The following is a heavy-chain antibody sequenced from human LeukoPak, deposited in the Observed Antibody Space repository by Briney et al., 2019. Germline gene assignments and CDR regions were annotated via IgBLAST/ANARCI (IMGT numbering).Heavy chain of an antibody. D-gene: IGHD5-18*01. CDR2: VYYSGST. CDR3: VRGRIARLPYFDY. Sequence: SETLSLTCTVSGGSISSYYWSWIRRPPGKGLEWIGYVYYSGSTNYNPALKSRVTISIDTSKSQFSLRLGSVTAADTAVYYCVRGRIARLPYFDYWGQGTLVTVSS. CDR1: GGSISSYY. J-gene: IGHJ4*02. V-gene: IGHV4-59*01.